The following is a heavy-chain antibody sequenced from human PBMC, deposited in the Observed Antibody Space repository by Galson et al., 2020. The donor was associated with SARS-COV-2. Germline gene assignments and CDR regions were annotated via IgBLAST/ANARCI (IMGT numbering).Heavy chain of an antibody. D-gene: IGHD4-17*01. CDR3: ARGDRDYDGLFGYYYYGMDV. CDR2: IWYDGSNK. CDR1: GFTFSSYG. J-gene: IGHJ6*02. Sequence: GGSLRLSCAASGFTFSSYGMHWVRQAPGKGLEWVAVIWYDGSNKYYADSVKGRFTISRDNSKNTLYLQMNSLRAEDTAVYYCARGDRDYDGLFGYYYYGMDVWGQGTTVTVSS. V-gene: IGHV3-33*01.